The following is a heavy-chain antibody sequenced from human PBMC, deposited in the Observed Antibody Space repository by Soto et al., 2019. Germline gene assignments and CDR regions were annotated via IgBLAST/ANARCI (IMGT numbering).Heavy chain of an antibody. D-gene: IGHD3-10*01. CDR1: GGSISSGGYY. V-gene: IGHV4-31*03. CDR3: ARDANYYGSVSYYNAHYYFDY. J-gene: IGHJ4*02. CDR2: IYYSGST. Sequence: QVQLQESGPGLVKPSQTLSLTCTVSGGSISSGGYYWSWIRQHPGKGLEWIGYIYYSGSTYYNPSLKSRVTISVDTSKNQYSLKLSSGTAADSAVYYCARDANYYGSVSYYNAHYYFDYWGQGTLVTVSS.